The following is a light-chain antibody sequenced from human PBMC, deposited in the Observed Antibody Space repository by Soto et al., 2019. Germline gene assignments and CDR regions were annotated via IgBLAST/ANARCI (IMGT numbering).Light chain of an antibody. Sequence: DIQMTQSPSSLSASVGDRVTITCRASQSISSYLNWYQQKPGKAPKLLIYAASSLQSGVPSRFSGSGSGTDFTLTISSRQPEEFATYYCQQIGTFGQGTRLEIK. CDR1: QSISSY. CDR3: QQIGT. V-gene: IGKV1-39*01. CDR2: AAS. J-gene: IGKJ5*01.